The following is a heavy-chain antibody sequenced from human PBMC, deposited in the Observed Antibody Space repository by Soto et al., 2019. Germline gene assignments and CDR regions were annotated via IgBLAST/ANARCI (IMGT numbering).Heavy chain of an antibody. CDR2: IKQDGSEK. CDR3: ARVRLGIGDAFDI. Sequence: GGSLRLSCAASGFTFSSYWMSLVRQAPGKGLEWVANIKQDGSEKYYVDSVKGRFTISRDNAKNSLYLQMNSLRAEDTAVYYCARVRLGIGDAFDIWGQGTMVTVSS. V-gene: IGHV3-7*03. D-gene: IGHD2-15*01. CDR1: GFTFSSYW. J-gene: IGHJ3*02.